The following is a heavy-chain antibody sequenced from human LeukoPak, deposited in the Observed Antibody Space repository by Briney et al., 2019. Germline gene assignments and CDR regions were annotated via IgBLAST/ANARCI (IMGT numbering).Heavy chain of an antibody. CDR3: AKGEYYYDSSGYSLPFDY. D-gene: IGHD3-22*01. Sequence: GGSLRLSCAASGLTGSHNYVSWVRQAPGKGLEWVCAIHISGDTCYADSVRGRFTISRDTSKNTLYLQINSLRAEDTAVYYCAKGEYYYDSSGYSLPFDYWGQGTLVTVSS. V-gene: IGHV3-66*03. J-gene: IGHJ4*02. CDR1: GLTGSHNY. CDR2: IHISGDT.